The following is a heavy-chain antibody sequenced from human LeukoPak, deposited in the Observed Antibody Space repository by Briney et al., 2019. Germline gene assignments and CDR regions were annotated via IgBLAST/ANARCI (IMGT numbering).Heavy chain of an antibody. J-gene: IGHJ3*02. CDR2: ISHDGNSK. D-gene: IGHD3-22*01. Sequence: GGSLRLSCAASGLIIHWVRQAPGKGLEWVAAISHDGNSKYYADSVKGRFTISRDNSKNMVYLQLNSLGAEDTAVYYCAKEGHSSGYCGVFDIWGQGTTVTVSS. CDR1: GLI. V-gene: IGHV3-30-3*01. CDR3: AKEGHSSGYCGVFDI.